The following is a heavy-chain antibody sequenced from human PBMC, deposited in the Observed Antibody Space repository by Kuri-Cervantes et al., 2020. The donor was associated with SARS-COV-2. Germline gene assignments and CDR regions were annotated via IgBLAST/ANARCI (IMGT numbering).Heavy chain of an antibody. V-gene: IGHV1-18*01. CDR1: GYTFTSYG. D-gene: IGHD3-9*01. CDR3: ARETFLTRGPMPAPLLDY. Sequence: VSVKVSCKASGYTFTSYGISWVRQAPGQGLEWMGWISAYNGNTNYAQKLQGRVTMTTDTSTSTAYMELRSLRSDDTAVYYCARETFLTRGPMPAPLLDYWGQGTLVTVSS. CDR2: ISAYNGNT. J-gene: IGHJ4*02.